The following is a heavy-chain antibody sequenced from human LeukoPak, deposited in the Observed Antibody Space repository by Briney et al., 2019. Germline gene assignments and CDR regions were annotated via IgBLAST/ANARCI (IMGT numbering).Heavy chain of an antibody. CDR2: IYHSVST. J-gene: IGHJ6*03. Sequence: PSETLSLTCAVSGYSISSGHYWGWIRQPPGKGLEWIGNIYHSVSTYYNPSLKSRVTMSVDTSKNQFSLKLSSVTAADTAVYYCARVIRHCSGGTCSNDYYYYMDVWGKGTTVIVSS. V-gene: IGHV4-38-2*01. CDR3: ARVIRHCSGGTCSNDYYYYMDV. D-gene: IGHD2-15*01. CDR1: GYSISSGHY.